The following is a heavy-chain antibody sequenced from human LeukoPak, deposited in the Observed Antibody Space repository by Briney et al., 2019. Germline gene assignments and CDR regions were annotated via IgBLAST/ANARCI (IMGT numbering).Heavy chain of an antibody. CDR2: INPSGGST. J-gene: IGHJ3*02. V-gene: IGHV1-46*01. Sequence: GASVKVSCKASGYTFTSNSMHWVRQAPGQGLEWMGIINPSGGSTSYAQKFQGRVTMTRDTSTSTAYMELSSLRSEDTAVYYCARDEVDTAMVTAFDIWGQGTMVTVSS. CDR3: ARDEVDTAMVTAFDI. CDR1: GYTFTSNS. D-gene: IGHD5-18*01.